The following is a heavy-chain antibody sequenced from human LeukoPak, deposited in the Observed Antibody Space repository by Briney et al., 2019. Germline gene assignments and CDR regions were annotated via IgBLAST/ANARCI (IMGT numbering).Heavy chain of an antibody. CDR2: IYYSGST. D-gene: IGHD3-10*01. CDR3: AGLEAIGGTDFDY. V-gene: IGHV4-39*01. J-gene: IGHJ4*02. Sequence: PSETLSLTCTVSGSSISSSSYYWGWIRQPPGKGLEWIGSIYYSGSTYYNPSLKSRVTISVDTSKNQFSLKLSSVTAADTAVYYCAGLEAIGGTDFDYWGQGTLVTVSS. CDR1: GSSISSSSYY.